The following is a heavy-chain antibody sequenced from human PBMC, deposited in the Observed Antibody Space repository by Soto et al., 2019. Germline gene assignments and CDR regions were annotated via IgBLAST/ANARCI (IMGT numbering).Heavy chain of an antibody. D-gene: IGHD1-26*01. CDR3: ARARENSPRSYYFDY. Sequence: QVQLVESGGGVVQPGRSLRLSCAASGFTFSSYAMHWVRQAPGKGLEWVAVISYDGSNKYYADSVKGRFTISRDNSKNTLYLQMNSLRAEDTALYYCARARENSPRSYYFDYWGQGTMVTVSS. V-gene: IGHV3-30-3*01. J-gene: IGHJ4*02. CDR1: GFTFSSYA. CDR2: ISYDGSNK.